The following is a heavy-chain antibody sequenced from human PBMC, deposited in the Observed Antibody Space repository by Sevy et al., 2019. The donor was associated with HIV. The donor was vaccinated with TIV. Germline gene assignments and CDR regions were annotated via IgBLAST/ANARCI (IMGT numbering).Heavy chain of an antibody. V-gene: IGHV1-18*01. Sequence: ASVKVSCKASGYTFTSYGISWVRQAPGQGLEWMGWISAYNGNTNYAQKLQGRVTMTTDTYTGTAYMELRSLRSDDTAVYYCARDIVVVIRGGYYYYYGMDVWGQGTTVTVSS. CDR3: ARDIVVVIRGGYYYYYGMDV. D-gene: IGHD3-22*01. CDR1: GYTFTSYG. J-gene: IGHJ6*02. CDR2: ISAYNGNT.